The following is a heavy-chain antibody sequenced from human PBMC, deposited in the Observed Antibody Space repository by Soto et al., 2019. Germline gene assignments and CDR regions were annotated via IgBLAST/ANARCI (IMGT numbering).Heavy chain of an antibody. D-gene: IGHD2-2*01. CDR2: ITGSGGDT. CDR3: AKGSASSRPYYFDY. CDR1: GFTFSNYA. V-gene: IGHV3-23*01. J-gene: IGHJ4*02. Sequence: GGSLRLSCASSGFTFSNYAMSWVRQSPGKGLEWVSAITGSGGDTYHADSVKGRFTISRDNTKNTLYLQMNSLKAEDTAVFYCAKGSASSRPYYFDYWGQGALVTVSS.